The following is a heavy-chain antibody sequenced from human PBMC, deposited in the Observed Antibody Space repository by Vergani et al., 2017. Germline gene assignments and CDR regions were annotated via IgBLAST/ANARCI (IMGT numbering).Heavy chain of an antibody. J-gene: IGHJ6*03. CDR2: INHSGST. CDR1: GGSISSGGYS. D-gene: IGHD3-10*01. CDR3: ARGRYYYGSGSYLGQRYMDV. V-gene: IGHV4-30-2*01. Sequence: QLQLQESGSGLVKPSQTLSLTCAVSGGSISSGGYSWSWIRQPPGKGLEWIGEINHSGSTNYNPSLKSRVTISVDTSKNQFSLKLSSVTAADTAVYYCARGRYYYGSGSYLGQRYMDVWGKGTTVTVSS.